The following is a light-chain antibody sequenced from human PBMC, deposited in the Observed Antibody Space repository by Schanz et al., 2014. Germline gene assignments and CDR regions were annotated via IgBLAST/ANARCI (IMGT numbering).Light chain of an antibody. CDR1: QSVSSGN. CDR2: ATS. CDR3: QQYHNWPRT. V-gene: IGKV3-15*01. J-gene: IGKJ2*01. Sequence: EIVMTQSPGTLSVSPGERVTLSCRASQSVSSGNLAWYQQKPGQAPRLLIYATSNRATGIPARFSGSGSGTDFTLTISSLQSEDLAVYYCQQYHNWPRTFGQGTKLDIK.